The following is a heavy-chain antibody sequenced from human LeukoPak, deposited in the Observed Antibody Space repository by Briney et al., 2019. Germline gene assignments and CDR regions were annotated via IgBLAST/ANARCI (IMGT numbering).Heavy chain of an antibody. CDR2: INSDGSWT. CDR3: VSFYETY. CDR1: GFTVSSNY. Sequence: GGSLRLSCAASGFTVSSNYMHWVRQAPGKGLVWVSHINSDGSWTSYADSVKGRFTISKDNAKNTVYLQMNNLRAEDTAVYYCVSFYETYWGRGTLVTVSS. V-gene: IGHV3-74*01. D-gene: IGHD2/OR15-2a*01. J-gene: IGHJ4*02.